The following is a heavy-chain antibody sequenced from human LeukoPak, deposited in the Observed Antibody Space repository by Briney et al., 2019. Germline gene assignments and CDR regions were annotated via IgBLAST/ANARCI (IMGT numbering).Heavy chain of an antibody. J-gene: IGHJ5*02. CDR1: GSTFTSYG. D-gene: IGHD2-2*01. Sequence: ASVTVSCTGSGSTFTSYGISWVRQRQGQGLEWVGCISAYNGSTNYAQKLQGRVTMTTDTSTGTAYMELRSLRSDDTAVYYCARIRLEKGYCSSTSCYRWFDPWGQGTLVTVSS. CDR3: ARIRLEKGYCSSTSCYRWFDP. V-gene: IGHV1-18*01. CDR2: ISAYNGST.